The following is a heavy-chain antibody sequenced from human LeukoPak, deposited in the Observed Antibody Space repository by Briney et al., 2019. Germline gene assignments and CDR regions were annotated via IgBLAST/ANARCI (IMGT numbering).Heavy chain of an antibody. D-gene: IGHD5/OR15-5a*01. Sequence: ASVKVSCKASGHNFIASALHWVRQAPGQRLEWMGWINANGNTKYSEKFQGRVTITRDTSASAAYMEVSSLRSEDTAVYYCARVYSVYDTIDFWGQGTLVTVSS. V-gene: IGHV1-3*01. J-gene: IGHJ4*02. CDR2: INANGNT. CDR3: ARVYSVYDTIDF. CDR1: GHNFIASA.